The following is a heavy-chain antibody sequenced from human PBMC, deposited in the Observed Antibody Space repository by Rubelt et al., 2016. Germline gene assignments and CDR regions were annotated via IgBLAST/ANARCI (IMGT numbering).Heavy chain of an antibody. V-gene: IGHV1-3*04. D-gene: IGHD3-22*01. CDR2: INTYNDKT. CDR3: ARGYFDSTGDFDY. J-gene: IGHJ4*02. Sequence: QVQLVQSGAEVKKPGASVKVSCKASGYTFTSYAMHWVRQAPGQRLEWMGWINTYNDKTNYPQKFQGRVSMTTDSSTKTAYMELRSLRSDDTAVYYCARGYFDSTGDFDYWGQGTLVTVSS. CDR1: GYTFTSYA.